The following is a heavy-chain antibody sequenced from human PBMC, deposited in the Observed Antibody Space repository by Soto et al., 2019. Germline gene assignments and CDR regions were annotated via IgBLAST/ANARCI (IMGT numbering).Heavy chain of an antibody. CDR2: INHSGST. V-gene: IGHV4-34*01. J-gene: IGHJ4*02. CDR1: GGSFSGYY. D-gene: IGHD6-13*01. CDR3: ARGMIAAERAGTYYFDY. Sequence: SETLSLTCAVYGGSFSGYYWSWIRQPPGKGLEWIGEINHSGSTNYNPSLKSRVTISVDTSKNQFSLKLSSVTAADTAVYYCARGMIAAERAGTYYFDYWGQGTLVTVSS.